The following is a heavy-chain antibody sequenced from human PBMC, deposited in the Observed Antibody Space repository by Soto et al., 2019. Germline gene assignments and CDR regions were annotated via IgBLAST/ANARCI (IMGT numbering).Heavy chain of an antibody. J-gene: IGHJ4*02. D-gene: IGHD4-17*01. Sequence: GASVKVSCKASGGTFSSYAISWVRQAPGQGLEWMGGIIPIFGTANYAQKFQGRVTITADESTSTAYMELSSLRSEDTAVYYCARGTDYGDYYFDYWGQGTLVTVSS. V-gene: IGHV1-69*13. CDR3: ARGTDYGDYYFDY. CDR1: GGTFSSYA. CDR2: IIPIFGTA.